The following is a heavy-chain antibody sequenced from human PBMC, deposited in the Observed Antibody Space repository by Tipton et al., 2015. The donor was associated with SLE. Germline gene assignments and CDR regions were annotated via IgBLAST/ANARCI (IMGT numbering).Heavy chain of an antibody. J-gene: IGHJ5*02. CDR2: IYYSGST. D-gene: IGHD6-13*01. CDR1: GGSISSYY. V-gene: IGHV4-59*01. CDR3: ARGGIAAAGWDP. Sequence: TLSLTCTVSGGSISSYYWSWIRQPPGKGLEWIGYIYYSGSTNYNPSLQSRVTISVDTSKNQFSLKLSSVTAADTAVYYCARGGIAAAGWDPWGQGTLVTVSS.